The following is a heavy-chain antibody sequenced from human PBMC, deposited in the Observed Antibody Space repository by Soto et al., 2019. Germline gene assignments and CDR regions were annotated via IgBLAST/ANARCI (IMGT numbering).Heavy chain of an antibody. CDR1: GYTFTSYY. D-gene: IGHD3-22*01. CDR3: ARVPYDSSGWDAFDI. Sequence: ASVKVSCKASGYTFTSYYMHRVRQAPGQGLEWMGIINPSGGSTSYAQKFQGRVTMTRDTSTSTVYMELSSLRSEDTAVYYCARVPYDSSGWDAFDIWGQGTMVTVSS. CDR2: INPSGGST. V-gene: IGHV1-46*01. J-gene: IGHJ3*02.